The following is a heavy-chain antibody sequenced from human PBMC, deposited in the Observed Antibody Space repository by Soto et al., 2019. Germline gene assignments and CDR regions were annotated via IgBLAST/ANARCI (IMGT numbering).Heavy chain of an antibody. CDR1: GGTFSSYA. D-gene: IGHD5-18*01. CDR3: ARGGYSYGFYYYYGMDV. J-gene: IGHJ6*02. V-gene: IGHV1-69*01. Sequence: QVQLVQSGAEVKKPGSSVKVSCKASGGTFSSYAISWVRRAPGQGLEWMGGIIPIFGTANYAQKFQGRVTITADESTSTAYMELSSLRSEDTAVYYCARGGYSYGFYYYYGMDVWGQGTTVTVSS. CDR2: IIPIFGTA.